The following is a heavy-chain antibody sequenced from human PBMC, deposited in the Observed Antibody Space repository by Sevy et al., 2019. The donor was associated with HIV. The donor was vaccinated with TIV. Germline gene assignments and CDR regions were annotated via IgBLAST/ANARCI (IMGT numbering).Heavy chain of an antibody. J-gene: IGHJ5*02. Sequence: ASEKVSCKASGYTFTSYDINWVRQATGQGLEWMGWMNPNSGNTGYAQKFQGRVTMTRNTSISTAYMELSSLRSEDTAVYYCARIDRAYCGGDCYYDWFDPWGQGTLVTVSS. CDR1: GYTFTSYD. CDR3: ARIDRAYCGGDCYYDWFDP. D-gene: IGHD2-21*02. CDR2: MNPNSGNT. V-gene: IGHV1-8*01.